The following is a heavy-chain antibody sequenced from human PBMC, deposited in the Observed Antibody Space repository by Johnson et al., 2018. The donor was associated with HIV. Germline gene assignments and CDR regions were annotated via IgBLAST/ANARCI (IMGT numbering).Heavy chain of an antibody. V-gene: IGHV3-15*01. CDR2: IKSKTDGGTT. J-gene: IGHJ3*02. CDR3: TTAIYSYDTRDTRAFDI. CDR1: GFTFSNAW. D-gene: IGHD3-22*01. Sequence: VQLVESGGGLVQRGGSLRLSCVASGFTFSNAWMSWVRQAPGKGLEWIGRIKSKTDGGTTDYAAPVKGRFSISRDDSKNTLYLQMNSLKTEDTALYYCTTAIYSYDTRDTRAFDIWGQGTMVTVSS.